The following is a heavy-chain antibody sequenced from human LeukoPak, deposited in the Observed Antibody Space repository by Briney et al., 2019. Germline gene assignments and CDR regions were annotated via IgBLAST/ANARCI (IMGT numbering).Heavy chain of an antibody. V-gene: IGHV3-74*01. CDR1: GFTFSSYW. D-gene: IGHD3-10*01. CDR2: INSDGSTT. CDR3: VRERLYYGSGTYYNYFDY. J-gene: IGHJ4*02. Sequence: PGGSLRLSCAASGFTFSSYWMHWVRQAPGMGLVWVSHINSDGSTTNYADSVKGRFTISRDNAKNTLYLQMNSLRAEDTAVYYCVRERLYYGSGTYYNYFDYWGQGTLVTVSS.